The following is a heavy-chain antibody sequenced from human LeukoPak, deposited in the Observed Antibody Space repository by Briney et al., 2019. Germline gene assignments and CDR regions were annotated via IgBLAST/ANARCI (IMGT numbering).Heavy chain of an antibody. CDR1: GYTFTGYY. V-gene: IGHV1-2*04. D-gene: IGHD5-18*01. CDR3: ARGGHTAMGPDDAFDI. Sequence: ASVKVSCKASGYTFTGYYMHWVRQAPGQGLEWMGGINPNSGGTNYAQKFQGWVTMTRDTSISTAYMELSRLRSDDTAVYYCARGGHTAMGPDDAFDIWGQGTMVTVSS. CDR2: INPNSGGT. J-gene: IGHJ3*02.